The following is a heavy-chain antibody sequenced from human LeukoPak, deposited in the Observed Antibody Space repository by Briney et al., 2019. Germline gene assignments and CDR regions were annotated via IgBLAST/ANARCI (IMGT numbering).Heavy chain of an antibody. CDR2: ISSSSSYI. Sequence: GGSLRLSCAASGFTFSCYSMNWVRQAPGKGLEWVSSISSSSSYIYYADSVKGRFTISRDNAKNSLYLQMNSLRAEDTAVYYCARAVPAAIFTLVGGNWFDPWGQGTLVTVSS. CDR1: GFTFSCYS. D-gene: IGHD2-2*02. CDR3: ARAVPAAIFTLVGGNWFDP. J-gene: IGHJ5*02. V-gene: IGHV3-21*01.